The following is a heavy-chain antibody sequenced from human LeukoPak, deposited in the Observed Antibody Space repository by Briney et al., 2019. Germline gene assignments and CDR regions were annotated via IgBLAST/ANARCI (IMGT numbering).Heavy chain of an antibody. CDR3: ARDDSSGYYYDY. V-gene: IGHV4-39*07. D-gene: IGHD3-22*01. CDR2: IYHSGST. J-gene: IGHJ4*02. CDR1: GGSISSSSYY. Sequence: SETLSLTCTVSGGSISSSSYYWGWIRQPPGKGLEWIGSIYHSGSTYYNPSLKSRVTISVDTSKYQFSLKLSSVTAADTAVYYCARDDSSGYYYDYWGQGTLVTVSS.